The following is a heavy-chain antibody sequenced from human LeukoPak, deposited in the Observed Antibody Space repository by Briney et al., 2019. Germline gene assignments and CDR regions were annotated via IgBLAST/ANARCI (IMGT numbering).Heavy chain of an antibody. CDR2: IYYSGST. CDR3: ARVFGRYYGSGEFDY. D-gene: IGHD3-10*01. V-gene: IGHV4-39*07. J-gene: IGHJ4*02. CDR1: GGSISRSSYY. Sequence: SETLSLTCTVSGGSISRSSYYWGWLRQPPGKGLEWIGSIYYSGSTYYNPSLKSRVTISVDTSKNQFSLKMSSVTAADTAVYFCARVFGRYYGSGEFDYWGQGTLVTVSS.